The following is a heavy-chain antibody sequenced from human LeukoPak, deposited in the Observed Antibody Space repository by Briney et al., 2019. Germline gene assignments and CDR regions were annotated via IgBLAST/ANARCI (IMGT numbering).Heavy chain of an antibody. J-gene: IGHJ6*02. Sequence: ASVKVSCKASGYTFTSYDINWVRQATGQGLEWMGWMNPNSGNTGYAQKFQGGVTMTRNTSISTAYMELSSLRSEDTAVYYCARDLSTGRYYYGMDVWGQGTTVTVSS. V-gene: IGHV1-8*01. CDR1: GYTFTSYD. CDR2: MNPNSGNT. CDR3: ARDLSTGRYYYGMDV. D-gene: IGHD6-25*01.